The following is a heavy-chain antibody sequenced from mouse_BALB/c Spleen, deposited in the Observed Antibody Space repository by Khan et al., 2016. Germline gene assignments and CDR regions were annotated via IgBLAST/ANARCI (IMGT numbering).Heavy chain of an antibody. J-gene: IGHJ2*01. CDR1: GFTFNTYA. Sequence: EVQLQESGGGLVQPKGSLKLSCAASGFTFNTYAMNWVRQAPGKGLEWAARIRSKSNNYATYYADSVKDRFTISRDDSQSMLYLQMNNLKTEDTAMYYCVRQRYYFDYWGQGTTLTVSS. CDR3: VRQRYYFDY. CDR2: IRSKSNNYAT. V-gene: IGHV10-1*02.